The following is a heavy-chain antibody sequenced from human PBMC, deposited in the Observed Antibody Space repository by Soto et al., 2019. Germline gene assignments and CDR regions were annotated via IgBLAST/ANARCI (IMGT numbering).Heavy chain of an antibody. CDR2: IWYDGSNK. V-gene: IGHV3-33*01. J-gene: IGHJ6*02. CDR1: GFTFSSYG. D-gene: IGHD6-19*01. Sequence: VQLVESGGGVVQPGRSLRLSCAASGFTFSSYGMHWVRQAPGKGLEWVAVIWYDGSNKYYADSVKGRFTISRDNSKNTLYLQMNSLRAEDTAVYYCARGGKSIAVAGTGIFGYYYGMDVWGQGTTVTVSS. CDR3: ARGGKSIAVAGTGIFGYYYGMDV.